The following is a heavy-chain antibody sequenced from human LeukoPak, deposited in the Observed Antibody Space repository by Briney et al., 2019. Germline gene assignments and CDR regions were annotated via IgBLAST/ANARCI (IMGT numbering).Heavy chain of an antibody. D-gene: IGHD2/OR15-2a*01. CDR3: ARANSLGY. CDR1: GFTFSSHW. Sequence: GGSLRLSCAASGFTFSSHWMSWVRQAPGKGLEWVANIKQDGSEKKYVDSVKGRFTISRDNAKDSLYLQMNSLRAQDTAVYYCARANSLGYWGQGTLVTVSS. V-gene: IGHV3-7*01. CDR2: IKQDGSEK. J-gene: IGHJ4*02.